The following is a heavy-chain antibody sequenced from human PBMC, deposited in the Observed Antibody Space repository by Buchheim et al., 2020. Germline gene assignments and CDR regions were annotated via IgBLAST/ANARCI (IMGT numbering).Heavy chain of an antibody. CDR3: ARGRGFYAYYYDSSGYRHFDY. J-gene: IGHJ4*02. Sequence: QVQLQQWGAGLLKPSEPLSLTCAVYGGSFSGYYWSWIRQPPGKGLEWIGEINHSGSTNYNPSLKSRVTISVDTSKNQFSLKLSSVTAADTAVYYCARGRGFYAYYYDSSGYRHFDYWGQGTL. CDR2: INHSGST. D-gene: IGHD3-22*01. V-gene: IGHV4-34*01. CDR1: GGSFSGYY.